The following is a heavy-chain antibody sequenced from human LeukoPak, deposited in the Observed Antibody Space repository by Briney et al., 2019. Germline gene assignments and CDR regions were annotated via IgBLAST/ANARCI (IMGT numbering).Heavy chain of an antibody. J-gene: IGHJ2*01. Sequence: SEALSLTCVVYGGSFSGYSWSWIRQPPGKGLEWIGEINQRSNTNYNPSLKGRVTISIDTSKNQFSLKLSSVTAADTAVYFCARHGWHAWYFDLWGRGTLVTVSS. CDR3: ARHGWHAWYFDL. CDR1: GGSFSGYS. V-gene: IGHV4-34*01. CDR2: INQRSNT. D-gene: IGHD6-19*01.